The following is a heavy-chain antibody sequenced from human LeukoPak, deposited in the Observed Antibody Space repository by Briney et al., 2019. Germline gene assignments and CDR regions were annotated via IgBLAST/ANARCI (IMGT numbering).Heavy chain of an antibody. D-gene: IGHD3-22*01. CDR2: ISSSGDST. CDR3: AKDRPLNYDSSASMIDH. V-gene: IGHV3-23*01. J-gene: IGHJ4*02. Sequence: GGSLRLSCAASGFTFTNYAMTWVRQAPGKGLEWVSTISSSGDSTYYTDSVKGRFTISRDNSKNTLHLQMYSLRVEDTAVYYCAKDRPLNYDSSASMIDHWGQGTLVTVSS. CDR1: GFTFTNYA.